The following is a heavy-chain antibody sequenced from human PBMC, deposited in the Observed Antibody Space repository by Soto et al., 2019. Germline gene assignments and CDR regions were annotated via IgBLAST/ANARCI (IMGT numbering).Heavy chain of an antibody. J-gene: IGHJ5*02. V-gene: IGHV3-21*05. CDR3: ARSGLALPYSASHWFDP. CDR2: ISSTSSNT. CDR1: QFTFITYS. D-gene: IGHD3-22*01. Sequence: GGSLSLSCASSQFTFITYSMNWVRQAPGKGLEWISYISSTSSNTYYADSVKGRFTISRDNAKNSLFLQMNSLRGEDTAVYYCARSGLALPYSASHWFDPWGHGTLVTVSS.